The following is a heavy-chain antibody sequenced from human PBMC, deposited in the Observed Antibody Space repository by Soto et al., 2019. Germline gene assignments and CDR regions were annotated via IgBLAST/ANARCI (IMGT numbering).Heavy chain of an antibody. CDR2: ISFDGSTG. J-gene: IGHJ6*02. CDR3: GNEVYNYGRGYGRGV. V-gene: IGHV3-30*18. Sequence: QVQLLESGGGVVQPGRSLRLSCAASGITFSRFAMHWVRQAPGKGLEWVAVISFDGSTGHYGDAVKGRFTISRDNSKNTLYLQMSSRRGEDTAVYYCGNEVYNYGRGYGRGVWGQGTTGTVSS. CDR1: GITFSRFA. D-gene: IGHD5-18*01.